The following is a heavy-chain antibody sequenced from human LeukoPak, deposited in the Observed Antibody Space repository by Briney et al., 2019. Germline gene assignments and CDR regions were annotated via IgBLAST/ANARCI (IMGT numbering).Heavy chain of an antibody. D-gene: IGHD3-10*01. CDR2: ISYDGSNK. V-gene: IGHV3-30-3*01. Sequence: PGGSLRLSCAASGFTFSSYAMHWVRQAPGKGLEWVAVISYDGSNKYYADSVKGRFTISRDNSKNTLYLQMNSLRAEDTAVYYCARKGVLPDYYFDYWGQGTLVTVSS. J-gene: IGHJ4*02. CDR3: ARKGVLPDYYFDY. CDR1: GFTFSSYA.